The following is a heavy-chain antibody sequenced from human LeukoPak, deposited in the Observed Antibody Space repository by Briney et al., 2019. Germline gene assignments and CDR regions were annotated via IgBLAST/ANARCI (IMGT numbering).Heavy chain of an antibody. J-gene: IGHJ3*02. CDR2: ISSSSSYI. CDR3: ARQGGYHFPNAFDI. V-gene: IGHV3-21*01. CDR1: GFTFSSYS. Sequence: GGSLRLSCAASGFTFSSYSMNWVRQAPGKGLEWVSSISSSSSYIYYADSVKGRFSISRDNDKKSMYLQMNSLRADDTAVYFCARQGGYHFPNAFDIWGQGTLVTVSS. D-gene: IGHD5-12*01.